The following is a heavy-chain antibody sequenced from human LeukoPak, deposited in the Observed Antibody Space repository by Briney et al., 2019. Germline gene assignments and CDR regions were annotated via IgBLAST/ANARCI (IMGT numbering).Heavy chain of an antibody. CDR3: IIVSYGGSFDY. CDR1: GFAFTNAW. J-gene: IGHJ4*02. V-gene: IGHV3-15*01. D-gene: IGHD4-23*01. Sequence: PGGSLRLSCAASGFAFTNAWMSWVRQAPGKGLEWVGRIKTKSETDGGTTEYAAPVKGRFTISRDDSKSTPYLHMNSLKTDDTGVYYCIIVSYGGSFDYWGQGTLVTVSS. CDR2: IKTKSETDGGTT.